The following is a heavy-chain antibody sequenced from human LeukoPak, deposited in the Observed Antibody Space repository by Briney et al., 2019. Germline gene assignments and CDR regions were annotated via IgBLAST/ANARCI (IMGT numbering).Heavy chain of an antibody. J-gene: IGHJ4*02. CDR1: GFTFSSYI. D-gene: IGHD1-26*01. CDR2: ITSSSSYI. Sequence: PGGSLRLSCAASGFTFSSYIMNWVRQAPGKGLEWVSSITSSSSYIYYADSVKGRFTMSRDNAKNSLYLQMNSLRAEDTAVYYCARGFSGTYPFYYDYWGQGTLVTVSS. V-gene: IGHV3-21*01. CDR3: ARGFSGTYPFYYDY.